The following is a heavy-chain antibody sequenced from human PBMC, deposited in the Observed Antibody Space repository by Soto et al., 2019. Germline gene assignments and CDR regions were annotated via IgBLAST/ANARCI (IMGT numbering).Heavy chain of an antibody. CDR1: GFTVSSYA. Sequence: PGGSLRLSCAASGFTVSSYAMSWVRQAPGKGLEWVSGTTSSGDSTYYADSVKGRFTISRDNSKNTLYLQMNSLRVEDTAVYYCAKVGPNWYFDLWGRGTLVTVSS. CDR3: AKVGPNWYFDL. D-gene: IGHD3-10*01. J-gene: IGHJ2*01. V-gene: IGHV3-23*01. CDR2: TTSSGDST.